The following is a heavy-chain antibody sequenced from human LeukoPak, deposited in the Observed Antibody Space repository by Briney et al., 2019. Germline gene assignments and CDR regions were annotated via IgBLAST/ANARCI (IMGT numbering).Heavy chain of an antibody. CDR3: ARSRAAGQEHDAFDI. V-gene: IGHV4-30-4*08. J-gene: IGHJ3*02. CDR2: IYHSGST. CDR1: GGSISSGDYY. Sequence: PSETLSLTCTVSGGSISSGDYYWSWIRQPPGKGLEWIGYIYHSGSTYYNPSLKSRVTISVDTSKNQFSLKLSSVTAADTAVYYCARSRAAGQEHDAFDIWGQGTMVTVSS. D-gene: IGHD6-13*01.